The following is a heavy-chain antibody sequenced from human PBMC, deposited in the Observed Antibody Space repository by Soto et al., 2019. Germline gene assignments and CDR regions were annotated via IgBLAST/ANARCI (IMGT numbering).Heavy chain of an antibody. D-gene: IGHD2-8*01. CDR3: ARESNAHFDY. V-gene: IGHV3-7*01. CDR2: IAHDGSEK. Sequence: GGSLRLSCAVSGFTFSNYWMSWVRQAPGRGLEWVATIAHDGSEKFYVDSVKGRFTISRDNTKNSLYLQMNSLRVDDTAVYYYARESNAHFDYWGQGTMVTVSS. CDR1: GFTFSNYW. J-gene: IGHJ4*02.